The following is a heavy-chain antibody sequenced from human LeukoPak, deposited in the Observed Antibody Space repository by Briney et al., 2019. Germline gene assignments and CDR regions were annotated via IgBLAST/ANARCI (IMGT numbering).Heavy chain of an antibody. CDR2: INPNSGGT. Sequence: ASVKVSCKASGYTFTGYYMHWVRQAPGQGLEWMGRINPNSGGTNYAQKFQGRVTMTRDTSISTAYMELSRLRSDDTGVYYCAMYYYDSSGYGAFDIWGQGTMVTVSS. CDR1: GYTFTGYY. CDR3: AMYYYDSSGYGAFDI. J-gene: IGHJ3*02. V-gene: IGHV1-2*05. D-gene: IGHD3-22*01.